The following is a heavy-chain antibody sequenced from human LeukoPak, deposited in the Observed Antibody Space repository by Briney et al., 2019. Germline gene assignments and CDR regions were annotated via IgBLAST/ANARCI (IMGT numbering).Heavy chain of an antibody. CDR3: ARERFGELFPSFDY. J-gene: IGHJ4*02. CDR2: ISSSGSTI. Sequence: GGSLRLSCAASGFTFSDYYMCWIRQAPGKGLEWVSYISSSGSTIYYADSVKGRFTISRDNAKNSLYLQMNSLRAEDTAVYYCARERFGELFPSFDYWGQGTLVTVSS. V-gene: IGHV3-11*04. D-gene: IGHD3-10*01. CDR1: GFTFSDYY.